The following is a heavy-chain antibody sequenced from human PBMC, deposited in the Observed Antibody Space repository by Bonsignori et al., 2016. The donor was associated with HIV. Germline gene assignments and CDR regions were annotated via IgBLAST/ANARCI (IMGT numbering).Heavy chain of an antibody. D-gene: IGHD4-17*01. CDR1: GFNFRSYW. V-gene: IGHV3-74*01. Sequence: EVQLVESGGGLVQPGGSLRLSCAASGFNFRSYWMHWVRQAPETGLVWVSRLNVDGSTTTYADCVQGRFIISRDNANSKVYLQMNSLRLDDTAVYFCARGLYGDAVGFDYWGQGILVT. CDR2: LNVDGSTT. J-gene: IGHJ4*02. CDR3: ARGLYGDAVGFDY.